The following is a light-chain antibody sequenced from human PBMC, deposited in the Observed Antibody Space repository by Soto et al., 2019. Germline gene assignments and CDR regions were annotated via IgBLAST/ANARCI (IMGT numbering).Light chain of an antibody. Sequence: QSVLTQSPSASASLGASVKLTCTLSSGHSSYAIAWHQQQPEKGPRYLMKLNSDGSHSKGDGIPDRFSGSSSGTERHLTISSLQSEDAADYYCQTWGTAIHDVVFGGGTKLTVL. V-gene: IGLV4-69*01. CDR1: SGHSSYA. CDR2: LNSDGSH. J-gene: IGLJ2*01. CDR3: QTWGTAIHDVV.